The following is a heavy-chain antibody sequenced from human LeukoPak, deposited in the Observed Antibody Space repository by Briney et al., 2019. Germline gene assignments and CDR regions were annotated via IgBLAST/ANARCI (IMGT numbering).Heavy chain of an antibody. Sequence: PSETLSLTCAVSGYSISSGYYWGLIRQPPGKGLEWIGSIYHSGSTYYNPSLKSRVTISVDTSKNQFSLKLSSVTAADTAVYYCARGTGRSYYFDYWGQGTLVTVSS. V-gene: IGHV4-38-2*01. CDR1: GYSISSGYY. D-gene: IGHD1-1*01. CDR2: IYHSGST. J-gene: IGHJ4*02. CDR3: ARGTGRSYYFDY.